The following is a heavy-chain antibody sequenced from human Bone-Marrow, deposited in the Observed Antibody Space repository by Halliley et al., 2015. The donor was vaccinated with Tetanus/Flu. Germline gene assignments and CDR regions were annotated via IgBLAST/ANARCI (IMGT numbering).Heavy chain of an antibody. Sequence: KGLEWIGFIYNPGSTNYNPSLKTRVTISVDKSKNQFSLNLNSVTAADTAVYYCARGYTYGHFDYWGQGALVTVSS. D-gene: IGHD3-16*01. CDR2: IYNPGST. V-gene: IGHV4-59*01. CDR3: ARGYTYGHFDY. J-gene: IGHJ4*02.